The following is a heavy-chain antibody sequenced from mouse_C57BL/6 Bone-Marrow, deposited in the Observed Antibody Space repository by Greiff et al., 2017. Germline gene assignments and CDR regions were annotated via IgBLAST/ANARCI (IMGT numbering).Heavy chain of an antibody. D-gene: IGHD2-5*01. CDR1: GYTFTSYW. CDR2: IYPGSGST. V-gene: IGHV1-55*01. Sequence: VKLMESGAELVKPGASVKMSCKASGYTFTSYWITWVKQRPGQGLEWIGDIYPGSGSTNYNEKFKSKATLTVDTSSSTAYMQLSSLTSEDSAVYYCARPYCSNYWYFDVWGTGATVTVSS. J-gene: IGHJ1*03. CDR3: ARPYCSNYWYFDV.